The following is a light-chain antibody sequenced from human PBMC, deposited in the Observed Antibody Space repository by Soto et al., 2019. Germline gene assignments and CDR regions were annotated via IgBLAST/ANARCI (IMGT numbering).Light chain of an antibody. V-gene: IGKV3-20*01. J-gene: IGKJ2*01. CDR3: QQYGSSPI. CDR2: GAS. Sequence: EIVLTQSPGTLSLSPGERATLSCRASQSVSSSYLAWYQQKPGQAPRLLIYGASSRATGIPDRFSGSGSGTDFTLTISRLESEEFAVYYCQQYGSSPIFGQGTKLEIK. CDR1: QSVSSSY.